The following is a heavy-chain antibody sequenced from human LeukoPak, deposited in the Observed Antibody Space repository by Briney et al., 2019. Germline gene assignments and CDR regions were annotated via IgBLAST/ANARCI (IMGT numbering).Heavy chain of an antibody. CDR3: ASDLLTYDFWSGQSYYYYGMDV. V-gene: IGHV4-39*01. Sequence: SETLSLTCTVSGGSISSSSYYWGWIRQPPGKGLEWIGSIYYSGSTYYNPSLKSRVTISVDTSKNQFSLKLSSVTAADTAVYYCASDLLTYDFWSGQSYYYYGMDVWGQGTTVTVSS. CDR2: IYYSGST. J-gene: IGHJ6*02. CDR1: GGSISSSSYY. D-gene: IGHD3-3*01.